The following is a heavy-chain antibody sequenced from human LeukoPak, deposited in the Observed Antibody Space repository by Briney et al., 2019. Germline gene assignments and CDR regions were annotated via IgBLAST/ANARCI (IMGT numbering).Heavy chain of an antibody. V-gene: IGHV3-23*01. CDR3: AQDNEILAQWLVM. J-gene: IGHJ4*02. CDR1: GFTFSSYG. CDR2: ISTSGGDT. D-gene: IGHD6-19*01. Sequence: PGGSLRLSCVASGFTFSSYGLNWLRQPPGKGLEWVSAISTSGGDTYYADSVKGRFTFSRDNSKNTLYLQMNNLRAEDTAVYYCAQDNEILAQWLVMWGQGTRVTVSS.